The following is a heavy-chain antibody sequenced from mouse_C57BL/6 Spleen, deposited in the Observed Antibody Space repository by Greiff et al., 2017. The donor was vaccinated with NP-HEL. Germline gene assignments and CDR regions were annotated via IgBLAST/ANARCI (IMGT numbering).Heavy chain of an antibody. V-gene: IGHV10-1*01. CDR1: GFSFNTYA. CDR2: IRSKSNNYAT. J-gene: IGHJ4*01. D-gene: IGHD4-1*01. Sequence: EVKLVESGGGLVQPKGSLKLSCAASGFSFNTYAMNWVRQAPGKGLEWVARIRSKSNNYATYYADSVKDRFTISRDDSESMLYLQMNNLKTEDTAMYYCVRDWDGGAMDYWGQGTSVTVSS. CDR3: VRDWDGGAMDY.